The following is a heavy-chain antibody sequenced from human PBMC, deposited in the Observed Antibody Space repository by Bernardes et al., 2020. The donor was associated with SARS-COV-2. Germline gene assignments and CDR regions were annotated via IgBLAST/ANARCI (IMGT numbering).Heavy chain of an antibody. J-gene: IGHJ4*02. CDR3: AREGQVGYNYGLDY. CDR2: ISYDGSNK. CDR1: GFTFSSYG. D-gene: IGHD1-1*01. Sequence: GGSLRLSCAASGFTFSSYGMHWVRQAPGKGLEWVAVISYDGSNKYYADSVKGRFTISRDNSKNTLYLQMNSLRAEDTAVYYCAREGQVGYNYGLDYWGQGTLVTVSS. V-gene: IGHV3-30*03.